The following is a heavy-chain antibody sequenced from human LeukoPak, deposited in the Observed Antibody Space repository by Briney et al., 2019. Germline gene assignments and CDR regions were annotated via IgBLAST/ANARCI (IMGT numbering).Heavy chain of an antibody. Sequence: PGGSLRLSCAGSGFTFSSYWMSWVRQAPGKGLEWVANIKQDGSEKYYVDSVKGRFTISRDNAKNSLDLQMNSLRAEDTAVYYCARYGGASWFDTWGQGTLVTVSS. J-gene: IGHJ5*02. D-gene: IGHD4/OR15-4a*01. CDR3: ARYGGASWFDT. V-gene: IGHV3-7*01. CDR2: IKQDGSEK. CDR1: GFTFSSYW.